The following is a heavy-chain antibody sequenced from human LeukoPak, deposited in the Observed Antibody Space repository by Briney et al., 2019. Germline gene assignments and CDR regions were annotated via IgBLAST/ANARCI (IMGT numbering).Heavy chain of an antibody. V-gene: IGHV1-24*01. CDR1: GYTLTELS. D-gene: IGHD6-6*01. CDR2: FDPEDGET. CDR3: ATVRSSSSGSSFFDY. Sequence: ASVKVSCKVSGYTLTELSMHWVRQAPGKGLEWMGGFDPEDGETIYAQKFQGRVTMTEDTSTDTAYMELSSLRSEDTAVYYCATVRSSSSGSSFFDYWGQGTLVTVSS. J-gene: IGHJ4*02.